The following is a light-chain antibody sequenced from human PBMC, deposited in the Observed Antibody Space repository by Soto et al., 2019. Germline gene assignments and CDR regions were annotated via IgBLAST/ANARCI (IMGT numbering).Light chain of an antibody. CDR3: QQYNSYSIT. CDR1: QSISGW. J-gene: IGKJ5*01. CDR2: DAS. V-gene: IGKV1-5*01. Sequence: DIQMTQSPSTLSASVGDRVTITCRASQSISGWLAWYQQKPGKAPKLLIYDASSLESGVPSRFSGSGFGTEFTLTISSLQPDDFATYYCQQYNSYSITFGQGTRLEI.